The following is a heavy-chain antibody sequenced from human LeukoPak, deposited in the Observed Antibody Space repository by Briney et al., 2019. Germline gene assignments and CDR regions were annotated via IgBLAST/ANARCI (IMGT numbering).Heavy chain of an antibody. CDR1: GYTFTSYG. CDR3: ARDLYSSGWHGGRWFDP. Sequence: GASVKVSCKASGYTFTSYGISWVRQAPGQGLEWMGWISAYNGNTNYAQKLQGRVTMTTDTSTSTAYMELRSLRSDDTAVYYCARDLYSSGWHGGRWFDPWGQGTLVTVSS. V-gene: IGHV1-18*01. D-gene: IGHD6-19*01. J-gene: IGHJ5*02. CDR2: ISAYNGNT.